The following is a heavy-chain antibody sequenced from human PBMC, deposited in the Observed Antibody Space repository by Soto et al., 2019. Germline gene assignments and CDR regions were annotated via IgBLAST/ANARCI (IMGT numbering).Heavy chain of an antibody. Sequence: GASVKVSCKASGYTFTSYAMHWVRQAPGQRLEWMGWINAGNGNTKYSQKFQGRVTITRDTSASTAYMELSSLRSEDTAVYYCARETIGRYRLFDYWGQGALVTVSS. D-gene: IGHD3-9*01. V-gene: IGHV1-3*01. CDR2: INAGNGNT. CDR3: ARETIGRYRLFDY. CDR1: GYTFTSYA. J-gene: IGHJ4*02.